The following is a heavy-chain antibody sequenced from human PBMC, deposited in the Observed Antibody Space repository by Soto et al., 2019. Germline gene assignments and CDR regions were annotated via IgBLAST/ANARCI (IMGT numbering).Heavy chain of an antibody. V-gene: IGHV4-30-4*01. D-gene: IGHD3-3*01. Sequence: QVQLQESGPGLVKPSQTLSLTCTVSGGSISSGDYYWSWIRQPPGKGLEWIGYIYYSGSTYYNPSLKSRVTISVDTSKNQFSLKLSSVTAADTAVYYCARQPRITIFGVVIIHGWFDPWGQGTLVTVSS. CDR1: GGSISSGDYY. J-gene: IGHJ5*02. CDR3: ARQPRITIFGVVIIHGWFDP. CDR2: IYYSGST.